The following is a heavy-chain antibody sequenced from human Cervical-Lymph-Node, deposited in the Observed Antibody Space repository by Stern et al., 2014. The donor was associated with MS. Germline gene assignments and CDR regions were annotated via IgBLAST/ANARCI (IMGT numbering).Heavy chain of an antibody. J-gene: IGHJ4*02. CDR2: IYYSGYT. V-gene: IGHV4-59*08. CDR3: ARQKWDRDTYFEY. Sequence: VQLQESGPGLVKPSETLSLPCTVSGESIAGYYWNWIRQPPGKGLEWIGYIYYSGYTTYNPSLKSRVTISLDTSKSHFSLKVTSVTAADTAIYYCARQKWDRDTYFEYWGQGSLVTVSS. CDR1: GESIAGYY. D-gene: IGHD1-26*01.